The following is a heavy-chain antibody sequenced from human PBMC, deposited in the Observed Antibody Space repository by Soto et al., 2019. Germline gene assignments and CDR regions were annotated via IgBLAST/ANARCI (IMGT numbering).Heavy chain of an antibody. D-gene: IGHD3-10*01. Sequence: QVQLVESGGGVVQPGRSLRLSCAASGFTFSSYGMHWVRQAPGKGLEWVAVIWYDGSNKYYADSVKGRFTISRDNSKKTLYLQMNSLRAEDTAVYYCARGTRLLWFGETDFDYWGQGTLVTVSS. CDR2: IWYDGSNK. CDR1: GFTFSSYG. V-gene: IGHV3-33*01. CDR3: ARGTRLLWFGETDFDY. J-gene: IGHJ4*02.